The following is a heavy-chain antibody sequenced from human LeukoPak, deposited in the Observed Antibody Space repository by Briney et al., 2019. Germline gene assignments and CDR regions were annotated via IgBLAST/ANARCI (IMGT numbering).Heavy chain of an antibody. J-gene: IGHJ4*02. CDR2: INPNSGGT. V-gene: IGHV1-2*06. CDR1: GYTFTGYY. D-gene: IGHD5-18*01. CDR3: ARAESSYPGNSYGSDY. Sequence: ASVKVSCKASGYTFTGYYMHWVRQAPGQGLEWMGRINPNSGGTNYAQKFQGRVTMTRDTSISTAYMELSRLRADDTAVYYCARAESSYPGNSYGSDYWGQGTLVTVSS.